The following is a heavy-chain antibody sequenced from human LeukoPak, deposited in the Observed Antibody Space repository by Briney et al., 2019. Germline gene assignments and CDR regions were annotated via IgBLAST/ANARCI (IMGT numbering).Heavy chain of an antibody. CDR1: GGSISSYY. J-gene: IGHJ5*02. CDR3: ARAAAAAVNWFDP. V-gene: IGHV4-59*01. Sequence: SETLSLTCTVSGGSISSYYWSWIRQPPGKGLEWIGYIYYSGSTNYNPSLKSRVTISVDTSKNQFSLKLSSVTAADTAVYYCARAAAAAVNWFDPWGQGTLVTASS. CDR2: IYYSGST. D-gene: IGHD6-13*01.